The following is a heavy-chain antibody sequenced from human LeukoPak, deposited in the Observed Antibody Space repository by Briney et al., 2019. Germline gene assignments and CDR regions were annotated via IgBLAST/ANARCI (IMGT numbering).Heavy chain of an antibody. CDR3: AKDLEVQQLVYYFDY. J-gene: IGHJ4*02. V-gene: IGHV3-30*04. CDR1: GFTFSSYA. CDR2: ISYDGSNK. D-gene: IGHD6-13*01. Sequence: GGSLRLSCAASGFTFSSYAMHWVRQAPGKGLEWVAVISYDGSNKYYADSVKGRFTISRDNSKNTLYLQMNSLRAEDTAVYYCAKDLEVQQLVYYFDYWGQGTLVTVSS.